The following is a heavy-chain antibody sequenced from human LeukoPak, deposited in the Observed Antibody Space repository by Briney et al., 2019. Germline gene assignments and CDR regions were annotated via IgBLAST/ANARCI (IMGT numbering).Heavy chain of an antibody. CDR2: IRSKANSYAT. Sequence: GGSLKLSCAASGFTFSGSAMHWVRQASGKGLEWVGRIRSKANSYATAYAASVKGRFTISRDDSKNTAYLQMNSLKTEDTAVYYCTSPAAMVIDWGQGTLVTVSS. CDR1: GFTFSGSA. V-gene: IGHV3-73*01. D-gene: IGHD5-18*01. J-gene: IGHJ4*02. CDR3: TSPAAMVID.